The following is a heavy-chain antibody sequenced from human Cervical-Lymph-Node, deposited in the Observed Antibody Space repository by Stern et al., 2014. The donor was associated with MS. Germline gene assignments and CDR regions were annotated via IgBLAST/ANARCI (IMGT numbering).Heavy chain of an antibody. CDR2: IYYTGST. Sequence: VQLVESGPGLVKPSQTLSLTCTVSGGSINSGGLYWSWIRQHPGKGLEWIGYIYYTGSTSYNPSLESRVTISVDTSKNQFSLQLSSVTAADTAVYYCARFFWSGYTYFDPWGQGTLVIVSS. CDR3: ARFFWSGYTYFDP. V-gene: IGHV4-31*03. D-gene: IGHD3-3*01. J-gene: IGHJ5*02. CDR1: GGSINSGGLY.